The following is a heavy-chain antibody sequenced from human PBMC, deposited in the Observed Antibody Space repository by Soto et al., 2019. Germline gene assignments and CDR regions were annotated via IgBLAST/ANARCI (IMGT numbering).Heavy chain of an antibody. D-gene: IGHD2-15*01. Sequence: SETLSLTCTVSGGSISSVGYYWSWIRQHPGKGLEWIGYIYYSGSTYYNPSLKSRVTISVDTSKNQFSLKLSSVTAADTAVYYCARDQSCSGEAGGDCYYYGMDVWGQGTTVTVSS. CDR2: IYYSGST. V-gene: IGHV4-31*03. CDR3: ARDQSCSGEAGGDCYYYGMDV. CDR1: GGSISSVGYY. J-gene: IGHJ6*02.